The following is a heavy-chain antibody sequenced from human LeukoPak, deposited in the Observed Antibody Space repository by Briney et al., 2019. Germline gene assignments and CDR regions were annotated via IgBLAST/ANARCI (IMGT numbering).Heavy chain of an antibody. J-gene: IGHJ3*02. V-gene: IGHV1-69*06. CDR3: ARANPHYDILTGYARLDAFDI. CDR1: GYTFTGNY. D-gene: IGHD3-9*01. CDR2: IIPIFGTA. Sequence: ASVKVSCKASGYTFTGNYMHWVRQAPGQGLEWMGGIIPIFGTANYAQKFQGRVTITADKSTSTAYVELSSLRSEDTAVYYCARANPHYDILTGYARLDAFDIWGQGTMVTVSS.